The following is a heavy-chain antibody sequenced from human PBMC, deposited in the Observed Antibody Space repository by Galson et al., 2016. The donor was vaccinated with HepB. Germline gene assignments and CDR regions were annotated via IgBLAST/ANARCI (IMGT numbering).Heavy chain of an antibody. J-gene: IGHJ6*02. CDR3: ARGRWLQFSEYYGMDV. CDR2: ISGYNGNT. CDR1: GYTFTSYG. V-gene: IGHV1-18*04. D-gene: IGHD5-24*01. Sequence: SVKVSCKASGYTFTSYGISWVRQAPGQGLEWMGWISGYNGNTNYAEKLQGRVTMTTDTSTSTAYMELRSLRSDDTAVYYCARGRWLQFSEYYGMDVCGQGTTVTVSS.